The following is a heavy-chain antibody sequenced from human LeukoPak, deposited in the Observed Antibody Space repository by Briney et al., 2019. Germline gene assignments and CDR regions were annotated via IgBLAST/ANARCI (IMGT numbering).Heavy chain of an antibody. Sequence: GGSLRLSCAASGFTFSSYGMHWVRQAPGKGLEWVAVIWYDGSNKYYADSVKGRFTISRDNSKNTLYLQMNSLRAEDTAVYYCARDLYSSGWFDYWGQGTLVTVSS. CDR1: GFTFSSYG. CDR3: ARDLYSSGWFDY. V-gene: IGHV3-33*01. D-gene: IGHD6-19*01. CDR2: IWYDGSNK. J-gene: IGHJ4*02.